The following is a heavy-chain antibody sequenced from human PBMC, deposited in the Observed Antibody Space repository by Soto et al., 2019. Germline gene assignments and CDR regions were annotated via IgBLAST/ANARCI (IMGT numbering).Heavy chain of an antibody. CDR2: ISGSGGST. V-gene: IGHV3-23*01. CDR3: AKLGYYYDSSGYYFRGDNWFDP. Sequence: GGSLRLSCAASGFTFSSYAMSWVRQAPGKGLEWVSAISGSGGSTYYADSVKGRFTISRDNSKNTLYLQMNSLRAEDTAVYYCAKLGYYYDSSGYYFRGDNWFDPWGQGTLVTVSS. CDR1: GFTFSSYA. D-gene: IGHD3-22*01. J-gene: IGHJ5*02.